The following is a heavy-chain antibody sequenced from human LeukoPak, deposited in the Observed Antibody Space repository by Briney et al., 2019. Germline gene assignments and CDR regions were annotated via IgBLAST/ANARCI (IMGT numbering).Heavy chain of an antibody. D-gene: IGHD6-13*01. V-gene: IGHV4-61*01. Sequence: PSETLSLTCTVSDGSVSGGNYYCSWTRQSPGKGLEWIGYIYYSGSTNYNPSLKSRVTISVDTSKNQFSLKLSSVTAADTAVYYCARGTYSSSWSTIGDWFDSWGQGTLVTVSS. CDR2: IYYSGST. CDR3: ARGTYSSSWSTIGDWFDS. J-gene: IGHJ5*01. CDR1: DGSVSGGNYY.